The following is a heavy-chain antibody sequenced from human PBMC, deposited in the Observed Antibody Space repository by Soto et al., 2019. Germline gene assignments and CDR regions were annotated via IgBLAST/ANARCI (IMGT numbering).Heavy chain of an antibody. CDR2: ISAYNGNT. D-gene: IGHD1-26*01. CDR1: GYTFTSYG. CDR3: ARDLRRMGATSGGMDV. Sequence: QVQLVQSGAEVKKPGASVKVSCKASGYTFTSYGISWVRQAPGQGLEWMGWISAYNGNTNYAQRLQGRVTMTTDTSTSTAYMELRSLRSNDTAVYYCARDLRRMGATSGGMDVWGQGTTVTVSS. V-gene: IGHV1-18*01. J-gene: IGHJ6*02.